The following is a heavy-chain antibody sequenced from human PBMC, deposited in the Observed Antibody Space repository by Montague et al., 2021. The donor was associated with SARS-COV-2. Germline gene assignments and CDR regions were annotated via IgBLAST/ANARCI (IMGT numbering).Heavy chain of an antibody. CDR1: GGSFSGYY. CDR2: INHSGST. J-gene: IGHJ4*02. D-gene: IGHD3-22*01. Sequence: SETLSLTCAVYGGSFSGYYWSWIRQPPGKGLEWIGEINHSGSTKYKSSLKSRVTISADTSKNQFSLNLTSVTAADTAIYYCARDHDDSSGSFDCWGPGTLVTVSS. CDR3: ARDHDDSSGSFDC. V-gene: IGHV4-34*01.